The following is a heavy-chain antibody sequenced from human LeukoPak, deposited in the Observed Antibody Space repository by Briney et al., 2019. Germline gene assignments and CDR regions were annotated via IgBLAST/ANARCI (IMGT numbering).Heavy chain of an antibody. V-gene: IGHV3-23*01. CDR1: GFTFSSYA. CDR3: AKAGYNILTGYSYWYFDL. D-gene: IGHD3-9*01. J-gene: IGHJ2*01. CDR2: ISGSGGST. Sequence: PGGSLRLSCAASGFTFSSYAMSWVRQAPGKGLEWVSAISGSGGSTYYADSVKGRFTASRDNSKNTLFVQMNSLRAEDTAVYYCAKAGYNILTGYSYWYFDLWGRGTLVTVSS.